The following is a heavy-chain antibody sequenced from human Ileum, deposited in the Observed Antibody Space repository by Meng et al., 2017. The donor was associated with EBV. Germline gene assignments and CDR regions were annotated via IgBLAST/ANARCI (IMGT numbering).Heavy chain of an antibody. J-gene: IGHJ4*01. V-gene: IGHV1-18*01. CDR3: ATGVADFEY. CDR1: GYSFTSYA. D-gene: IGHD6-19*01. Sequence: QVQLVQSGXELKKXXXSVKVSCKASGYSFTSYAISWVRQAPGQGLEWMGWISAYDGNTNYAQRFQGRVTMATDTSTNTAYMELRSLRSEDTAVYYCATGVADFEYWVHGTLVIVSS. CDR2: ISAYDGNT.